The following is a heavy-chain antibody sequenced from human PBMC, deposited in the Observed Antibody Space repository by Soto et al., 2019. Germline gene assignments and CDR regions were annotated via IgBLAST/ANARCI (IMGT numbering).Heavy chain of an antibody. V-gene: IGHV5-10-1*01. CDR3: ARHIGTYCTNGVCRSHDAFDI. CDR2: IDPSDSYT. Sequence: GASLKISCKGSGYSFTSYWISWVRQMPGKGLEWMGRIDPSDSYTNYSPSFQGHVTISADKSISTAYLQWSSLKASDTAMYYCARHIGTYCTNGVCRSHDAFDIWGQGTMVTVSS. D-gene: IGHD2-8*01. J-gene: IGHJ3*02. CDR1: GYSFTSYW.